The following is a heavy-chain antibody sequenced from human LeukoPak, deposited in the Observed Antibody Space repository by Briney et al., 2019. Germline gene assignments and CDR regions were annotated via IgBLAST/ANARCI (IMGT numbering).Heavy chain of an antibody. J-gene: IGHJ6*02. CDR1: EFDFSTHA. CDR3: AKDQYYDSSGYPQALRSMDV. Sequence: PGGSLRLSCAASEFDFSTHAMTWVRQAPGKGLEWVSAISISGTKTYYADSVKGRFTISRDNSKNTLYLQMYSLRAEDTAVYYCAKDQYYDSSGYPQALRSMDVWGQGTTVTVSS. D-gene: IGHD3-22*01. CDR2: ISISGTKT. V-gene: IGHV3-23*01.